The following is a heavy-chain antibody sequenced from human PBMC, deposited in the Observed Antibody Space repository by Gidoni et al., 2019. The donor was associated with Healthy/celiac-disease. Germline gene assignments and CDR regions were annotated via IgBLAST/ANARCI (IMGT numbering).Heavy chain of an antibody. Sequence: QVQLQQWGAGLLKHSETLSLTCAVYGGSFSGYYWSWIRQPPGKGLEWIGEIKHSGRTNYNPSLKIRFTLSVGTSQNQFSLKLGSVTAADTAVYYCSRDTRSLDPFYYWGQGTLVPVAS. D-gene: IGHD1-1*01. CDR3: SRDTRSLDPFYY. CDR2: IKHSGRT. V-gene: IGHV4-34*01. J-gene: IGHJ4*02. CDR1: GGSFSGYY.